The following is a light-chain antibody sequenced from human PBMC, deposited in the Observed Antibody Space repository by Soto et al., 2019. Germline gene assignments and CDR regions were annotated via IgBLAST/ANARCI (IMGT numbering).Light chain of an antibody. CDR2: AAS. CDR3: QQSYSTPA. Sequence: IQMTQSTSSLSSSVGNTVTITCRASQSIRSYLNWYQQKPGKAPKLLMYAASSLQSGVPSRLSGSGSGTDFTLIISSLKPEDFATYYCQQSYSTPAFGGGTKVDIK. CDR1: QSIRSY. V-gene: IGKV1-39*01. J-gene: IGKJ4*01.